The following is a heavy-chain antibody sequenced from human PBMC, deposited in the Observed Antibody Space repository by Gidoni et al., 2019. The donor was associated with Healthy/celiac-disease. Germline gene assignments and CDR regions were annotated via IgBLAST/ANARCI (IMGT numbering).Heavy chain of an antibody. CDR3: ARDILTGYSAFDY. CDR2: SYYSGST. Sequence: QVQLQESGPGLVKPSQTLSLTCTVSGGSISSGDYYWSWIRQPPGKGLEWIGYSYYSGSTYYNPSLKSRVTISVDTSKNQFSLKLSSVTAADTAVYYCARDILTGYSAFDYWGQGTLVTVSS. J-gene: IGHJ4*02. CDR1: GGSISSGDYY. D-gene: IGHD3-9*01. V-gene: IGHV4-30-4*01.